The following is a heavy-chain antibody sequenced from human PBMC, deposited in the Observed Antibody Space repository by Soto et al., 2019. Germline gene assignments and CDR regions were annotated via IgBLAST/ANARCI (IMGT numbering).Heavy chain of an antibody. V-gene: IGHV3-30*18. CDR3: VKAGVAGYCSGGSCFNWFDP. CDR1: GSTFSNYA. Sequence: GGSLRLSCTASGSTFSNYAIHWVRQAPGKGLEWVAVISSDGSYKDYADFVEGRFTISRDNSKNTLYPQMNSLRADDTAVYYCVKAGVAGYCSGGSCFNWFDPWGQGTLVTVSS. D-gene: IGHD2-15*01. CDR2: ISSDGSYK. J-gene: IGHJ5*02.